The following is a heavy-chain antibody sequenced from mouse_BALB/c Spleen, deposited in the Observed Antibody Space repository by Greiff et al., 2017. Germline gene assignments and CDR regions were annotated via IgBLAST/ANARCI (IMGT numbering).Heavy chain of an antibody. CDR2: INSNGGST. CDR3: AREPYDGLDY. CDR1: GFTFSSYG. V-gene: IGHV5-6-3*01. J-gene: IGHJ2*01. D-gene: IGHD2-3*01. Sequence: EVKLVESGGGLVQPGGSLKLSCAASGFTFSSYGMSWVRQTPDKRLELVATINSNGGSTYYPDSVKGRFTISRDNAKNTLYLQMSSLKSEDTAMYYCAREPYDGLDYWGQGTTLTVSS.